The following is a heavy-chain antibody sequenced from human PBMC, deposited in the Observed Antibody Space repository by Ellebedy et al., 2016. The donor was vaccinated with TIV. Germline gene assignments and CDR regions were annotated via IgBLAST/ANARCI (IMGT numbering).Heavy chain of an antibody. V-gene: IGHV5-51*01. CDR3: ARQRHFDY. J-gene: IGHJ4*02. Sequence: GESLKISCKGSGYTFSNYWIGRVRQMPGKGLEWMGIIYPGGPETRYSPSFPGQVIISADKSISTAYLQWSSLKASDTAMYYCARQRHFDYWGQGTLVTVSS. CDR2: IYPGGPET. CDR1: GYTFSNYW.